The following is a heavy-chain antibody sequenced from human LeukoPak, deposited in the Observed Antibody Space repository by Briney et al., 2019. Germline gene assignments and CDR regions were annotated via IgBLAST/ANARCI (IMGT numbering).Heavy chain of an antibody. CDR2: IHFSGSA. Sequence: SDTLSLTCTVSGGSITSYYWSWIRQPPGEGLEYIGQIHFSGSANYNPSLESRVAMSLDASKNQFSLKVSSVTAADTAIYYCARDIREVGATHYFDYWGQGSLATVSS. D-gene: IGHD1-26*01. J-gene: IGHJ4*02. CDR3: ARDIREVGATHYFDY. CDR1: GGSITSYY. V-gene: IGHV4-59*01.